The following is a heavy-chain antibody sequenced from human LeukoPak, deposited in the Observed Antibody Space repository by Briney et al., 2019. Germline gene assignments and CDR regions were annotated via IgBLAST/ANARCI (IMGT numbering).Heavy chain of an antibody. CDR1: GYTFTNYA. CDR2: INTNTGNP. Sequence: GASVKVSCKASGYTFTNYAMNWVRQAPGQGLEWMGWINTNTGNPTYAQGFAGRFVFSLDTSVSTAYLQISSLKTEDTAVYYCAAAGSNGFDSWGQGTLVTVSS. D-gene: IGHD6-13*01. J-gene: IGHJ4*02. CDR3: AAAGSNGFDS. V-gene: IGHV7-4-1*02.